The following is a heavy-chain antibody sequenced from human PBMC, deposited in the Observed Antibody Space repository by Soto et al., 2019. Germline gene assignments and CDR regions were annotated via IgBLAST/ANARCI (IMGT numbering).Heavy chain of an antibody. J-gene: IGHJ5*02. Sequence: NPSETLSLTCTVSGGSISGGGYYWSWIRQHPGKGLEWIGYIYYSGSSYYNPSLKSRVTISVDTSKNQFSLKLSSVTAADTAVYYCARGVFLDDFWSGQVNNWFDPWGQGTLVTVSS. D-gene: IGHD3-3*01. CDR3: ARGVFLDDFWSGQVNNWFDP. CDR2: IYYSGSS. V-gene: IGHV4-31*03. CDR1: GGSISGGGYY.